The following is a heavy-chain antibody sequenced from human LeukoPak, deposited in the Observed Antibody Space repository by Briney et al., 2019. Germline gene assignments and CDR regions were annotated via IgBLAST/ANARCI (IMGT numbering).Heavy chain of an antibody. CDR1: GYTFTGYY. Sequence: ASVKVSCKASGYTFTGYYMHWVRQAPGQGLEWMGRINPNSGGTNYAQKFQGRVTMTRDTSISTAYMELSRLRPDDTAVYYCARVGFSGWIVAFDIWGQGTMVTVSS. CDR3: ARVGFSGWIVAFDI. J-gene: IGHJ3*02. D-gene: IGHD5-12*01. V-gene: IGHV1-2*06. CDR2: INPNSGGT.